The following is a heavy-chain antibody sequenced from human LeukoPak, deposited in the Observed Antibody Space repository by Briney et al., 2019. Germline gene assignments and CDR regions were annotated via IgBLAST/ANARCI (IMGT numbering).Heavy chain of an antibody. Sequence: GGSLRLSCTASGFTFSSYAMSWVRQAPGKGLEWVSLISSTGSTTYYADSVKGRFTISRDNSKNTLYLQMKSLRAEDTAVYYCSTSRPLQSFDCWGQGTLVTVSS. V-gene: IGHV3-23*01. CDR1: GFTFSSYA. CDR3: STSRPLQSFDC. D-gene: IGHD4-11*01. CDR2: ISSTGSTT. J-gene: IGHJ4*02.